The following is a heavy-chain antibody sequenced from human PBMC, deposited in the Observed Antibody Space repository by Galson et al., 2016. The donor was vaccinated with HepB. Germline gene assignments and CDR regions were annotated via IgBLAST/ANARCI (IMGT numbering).Heavy chain of an antibody. CDR1: GFTFSSYG. J-gene: IGHJ3*02. CDR3: ARRHWAPFDAFDI. D-gene: IGHD7-27*01. V-gene: IGHV3-33*01. Sequence: SLRLSCAASGFTFSSYGMHWVRQAPGKGLEWVAFIWYDGINKYYADSVKGRFTISRDNSRNTLYLQMNSLRAEDTALYYCARRHWAPFDAFDIWGQGTMVTVSS. CDR2: IWYDGINK.